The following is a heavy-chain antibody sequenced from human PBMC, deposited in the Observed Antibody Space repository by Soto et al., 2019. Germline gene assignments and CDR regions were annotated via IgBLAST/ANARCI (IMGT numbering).Heavy chain of an antibody. CDR2: IYHSGST. CDR1: GGSISSSNW. V-gene: IGHV4-4*02. Sequence: QVQLQESGPGLVKPSGTLSLTCAVSGGSISSSNWWSWVRQPPGRGLEWIGEIYHSGSTNFNPSLKRRVTMSEDKSRNQFSLMLSSVTAADTAVYYCARVPRAAGGTDWGQGTLVTVSS. CDR3: ARVPRAAGGTD. D-gene: IGHD6-13*01. J-gene: IGHJ4*02.